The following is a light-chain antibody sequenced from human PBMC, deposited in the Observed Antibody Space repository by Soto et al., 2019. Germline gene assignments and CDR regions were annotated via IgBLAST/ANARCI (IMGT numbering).Light chain of an antibody. J-gene: IGLJ1*01. Sequence: QSALTQPPSASGSPGQSLTISCTGTSSDVGFYNFVSWYQQRPGKAPKLVIYEVTKRPSGVPDRFSGSKSGSTASLTVSGLQADDEADYYCASYAGSNNFVFGTGTKVTVL. V-gene: IGLV2-8*01. CDR2: EVT. CDR3: ASYAGSNNFV. CDR1: SSDVGFYNF.